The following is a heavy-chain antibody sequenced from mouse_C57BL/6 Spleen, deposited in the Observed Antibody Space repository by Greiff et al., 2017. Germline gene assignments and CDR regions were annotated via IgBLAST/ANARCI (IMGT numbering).Heavy chain of an antibody. CDR2: INPSSGYT. J-gene: IGHJ2*01. CDR1: GYTFTSYT. CDR3: ARADDYAYFDY. Sequence: VKLMESGAELARPGASVKMSCKASGYTFTSYTMHWVKQRPGQGLEWIGYINPSSGYTKYNQKFKDKATLTADKSSSTAYMQLSSLTSEDSAVYYCARADDYAYFDYWGQGTTLTVSS. V-gene: IGHV1-4*01. D-gene: IGHD2-4*01.